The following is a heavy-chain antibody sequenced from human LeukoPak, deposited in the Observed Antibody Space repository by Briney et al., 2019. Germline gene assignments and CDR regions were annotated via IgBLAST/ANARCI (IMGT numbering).Heavy chain of an antibody. J-gene: IGHJ2*01. CDR2: INHSGST. V-gene: IGHV4-34*01. D-gene: IGHD6-13*01. CDR3: ARGLDGSSWQHPALYWYFDL. Sequence: KPSETLSLTCAVYGGSFSGYYWSWIRQPPGKGLEWIGEINHSGSTNYNPSLKSRVTISVDTSKNQFSLKLSSVTAADTAVYYCARGLDGSSWQHPALYWYFDLWGRGTLVTVSS. CDR1: GGSFSGYY.